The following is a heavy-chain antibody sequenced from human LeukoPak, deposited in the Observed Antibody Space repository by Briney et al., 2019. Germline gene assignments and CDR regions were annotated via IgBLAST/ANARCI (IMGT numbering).Heavy chain of an antibody. J-gene: IGHJ3*02. CDR2: MYHSGSA. D-gene: IGHD5-18*01. CDR1: GGSIDSYF. Sequence: SETLSLTCTVSGGSIDSYFWTWIRQPPGKGLEFIGNMYHSGSASYNDSLKGRATISLGSSRKEFSLKLTSVTAADTAVYYCARNHFVDTAFDIWGQGTMVTVSS. V-gene: IGHV4-4*09. CDR3: ARNHFVDTAFDI.